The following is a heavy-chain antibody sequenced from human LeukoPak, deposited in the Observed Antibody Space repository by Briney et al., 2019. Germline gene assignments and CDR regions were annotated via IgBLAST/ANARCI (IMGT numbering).Heavy chain of an antibody. V-gene: IGHV3-21*01. J-gene: IGHJ5*02. CDR3: TSRTSARYGGNSVWFDP. D-gene: IGHD4-23*01. CDR2: ISSSSSYI. CDR1: GFTFSDAG. Sequence: GRSLTLSYAAAGFTFSDAGMHWVRQAPGKGLEWVSSISSSSSYIYYADSVKGRFTISRDNAKNSLYLQMNSLRAEDTAVYYCTSRTSARYGGNSVWFDPWGQGTLVTVSS.